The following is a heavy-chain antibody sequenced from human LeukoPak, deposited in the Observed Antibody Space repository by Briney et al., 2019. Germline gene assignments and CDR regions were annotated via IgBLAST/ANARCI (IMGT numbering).Heavy chain of an antibody. Sequence: ASVKVSCKASGYTFTGYYMHWVRQAPGQGLEWMGWINPNSGGTNYAQKFQGRVTMTRDTSISTAYMELSSLRSEDTAVYYCARGRVSRYQLLPSRGRGNYYYMDVWGKGTTVTISS. CDR1: GYTFTGYY. CDR3: ARGRVSRYQLLPSRGRGNYYYMDV. J-gene: IGHJ6*03. D-gene: IGHD2-2*01. CDR2: INPNSGGT. V-gene: IGHV1-2*02.